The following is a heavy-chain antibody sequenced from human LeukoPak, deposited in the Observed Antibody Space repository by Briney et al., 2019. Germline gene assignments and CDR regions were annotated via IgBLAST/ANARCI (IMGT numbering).Heavy chain of an antibody. Sequence: PSETLSLTCTVSGGSINTPNYYWGWIRQTPGKGLEWIGNIFYSGGTYYNPSLKSRVTISVDTSKNQFSLKLSSVTAADTALYYCARENGYRYDYWGQGTLVTVSS. CDR1: GGSINTPNYY. J-gene: IGHJ4*02. CDR2: IFYSGGT. D-gene: IGHD5-18*01. V-gene: IGHV4-39*07. CDR3: ARENGYRYDY.